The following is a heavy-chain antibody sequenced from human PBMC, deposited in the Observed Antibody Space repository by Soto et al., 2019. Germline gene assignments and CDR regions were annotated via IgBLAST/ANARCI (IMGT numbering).Heavy chain of an antibody. D-gene: IGHD3-10*01. Sequence: QVQLQESGPGLVKPSETLSLTCTVSGGSISSYYWSWIRQPPGKGLEWIGYIYYSGSTNYNPSLTSRVTISVDTSKTQFSLKLSSVTAADTAVYYCARYGSGSSVWFDPWGQGTLVTVSS. CDR3: ARYGSGSSVWFDP. CDR1: GGSISSYY. V-gene: IGHV4-59*01. J-gene: IGHJ5*02. CDR2: IYYSGST.